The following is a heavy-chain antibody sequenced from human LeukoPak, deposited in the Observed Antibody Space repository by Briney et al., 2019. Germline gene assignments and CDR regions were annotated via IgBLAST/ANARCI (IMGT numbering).Heavy chain of an antibody. CDR1: GYTFTDYY. Sequence: ASVQVSCKASGYTFTDYYMHWVRQAPGQGLEWMGISNTSGGHTNYAQKFQGRVSMTRDTSTGTLYMDLSSLRFEDTAVYYCARGLERLDSNNYLSFAFDIWGQGTMVTVS. CDR3: ARGLERLDSNNYLSFAFDI. V-gene: IGHV1-46*01. D-gene: IGHD4-11*01. J-gene: IGHJ3*02. CDR2: SNTSGGHT.